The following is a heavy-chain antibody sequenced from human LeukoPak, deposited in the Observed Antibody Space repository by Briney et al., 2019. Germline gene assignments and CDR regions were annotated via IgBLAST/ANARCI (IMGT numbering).Heavy chain of an antibody. V-gene: IGHV4-39*07. J-gene: IGHJ4*02. CDR2: IYYSGST. CDR1: GGSISSSSYY. D-gene: IGHD3-22*01. CDR3: ARGYDSSGSLDY. Sequence: PSETLSLTCTVSGGSISSSSYYWGWIRQPPGKGLEWIGSIYYSGSTYYNPSLKSRVTISVDTSKNQFSLKLSSVTAADTAVYYCARGYDSSGSLDYWGQGTLVTVSS.